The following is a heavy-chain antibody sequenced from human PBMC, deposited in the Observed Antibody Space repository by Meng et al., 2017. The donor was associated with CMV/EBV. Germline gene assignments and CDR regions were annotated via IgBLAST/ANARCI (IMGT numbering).Heavy chain of an antibody. V-gene: IGHV1-69*05. J-gene: IGHJ5*02. D-gene: IGHD3-3*01. CDR1: TFSSYA. CDR2: IIPIFGTA. CDR3: ARGGGTIFGVVTNNWFDP. Sequence: TFSSYAISWVRQAPGPGLEWMGGIIPIFGTANYAQKFQGRVTITTDESTSTAYMELSSLRSEDTAVYYCARGGGTIFGVVTNNWFDPWGQGTLVTVSS.